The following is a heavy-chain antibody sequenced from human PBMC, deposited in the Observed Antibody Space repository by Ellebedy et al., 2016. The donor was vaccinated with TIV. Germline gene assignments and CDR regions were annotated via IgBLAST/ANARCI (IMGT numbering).Heavy chain of an antibody. CDR2: VYRTGST. J-gene: IGHJ6*03. CDR3: TRTVQLAFYMNV. D-gene: IGHD5-24*01. CDR1: GTSLIDYH. Sequence: GSLRLSCSVSGTSLIDYHWSWIRQSPRKGLEWIGNVYRTGSTIYNPSLQSRVTISVDTSKNQFPLKLSSVTAADTAVYYCTRTVQLAFYMNVWGRGTSVTVSS. V-gene: IGHV4-59*08.